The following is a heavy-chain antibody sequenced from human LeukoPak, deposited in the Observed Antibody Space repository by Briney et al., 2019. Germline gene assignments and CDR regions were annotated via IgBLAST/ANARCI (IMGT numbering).Heavy chain of an antibody. CDR2: INPNSGGT. V-gene: IGHV1-2*02. J-gene: IGHJ5*02. CDR1: GYTFTGYY. Sequence: ASVKVTCKASGYTFTGYYMHWVRQAPGQGLEWMGWINPNSGGTNYAQKFQGRVTMTRDTSISTAYMELSRLRSDDTAVYYCARSIETLVVVPRLGSWFDPWGQGTLVTVSP. CDR3: ARSIETLVVVPRLGSWFDP. D-gene: IGHD2-2*01.